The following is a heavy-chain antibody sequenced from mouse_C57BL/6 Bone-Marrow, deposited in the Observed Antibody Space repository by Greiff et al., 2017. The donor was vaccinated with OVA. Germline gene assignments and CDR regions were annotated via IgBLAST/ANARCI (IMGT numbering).Heavy chain of an antibody. D-gene: IGHD2-1*01. CDR1: GYTFTNYW. Sequence: QVQLQQSGAELVRPGTSVKMSCKASGYTFTNYWIGWAKQRPGHGLEWIGDIYPGGGYTNYNEKFKGKATLTADKSSSTAYMQFSSLTSEDSAIYYCARVNYGNYGYFDVWGTGTTVTVSS. CDR3: ARVNYGNYGYFDV. V-gene: IGHV1-63*01. J-gene: IGHJ1*03. CDR2: IYPGGGYT.